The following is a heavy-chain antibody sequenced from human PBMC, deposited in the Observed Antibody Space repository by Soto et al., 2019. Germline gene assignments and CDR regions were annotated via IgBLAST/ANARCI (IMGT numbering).Heavy chain of an antibody. J-gene: IGHJ6*03. CDR1: GFTFSSYA. Sequence: GGSLRLSCAASGFTFSSYAMSWVRQAPGKGLEWVSAISGSGGSTYYADSVKGRFTISRDNSKNTLNLQMKSLRAEDTAVYYSAKDWAASRLYYYMDVWGKGTTVTV. CDR2: ISGSGGST. V-gene: IGHV3-23*01. CDR3: AKDWAASRLYYYMDV. D-gene: IGHD6-13*01.